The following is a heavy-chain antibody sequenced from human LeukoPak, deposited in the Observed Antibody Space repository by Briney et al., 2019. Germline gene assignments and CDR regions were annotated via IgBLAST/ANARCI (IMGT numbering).Heavy chain of an antibody. CDR3: ANSLPSSSWVPGV. D-gene: IGHD6-13*01. CDR1: GGSISSGGYY. Sequence: SQTLSLTCTVSGGSISSGGYYWSWIRQHPGKGLEWIGYIYYSGSTYYNPSLKSRVTISVDTSKNQFSLKLSSVTAADTAVYYCANSLPSSSWVPGVWGQGTLVTVSS. J-gene: IGHJ4*02. CDR2: IYYSGST. V-gene: IGHV4-31*03.